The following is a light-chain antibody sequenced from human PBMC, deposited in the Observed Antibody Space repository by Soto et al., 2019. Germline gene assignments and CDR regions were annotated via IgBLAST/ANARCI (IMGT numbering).Light chain of an antibody. CDR2: AAS. Sequence: DILMTQSPSSVSASVGDRVTITCRASQGSSSWLAWYQQKPGKAPKLLIYAASSLQSGVPSRFSGSGSGTDFNLTISSLQPEDFATYYCQQAHSFPITFGQGTRLEIK. V-gene: IGKV1-12*01. J-gene: IGKJ5*01. CDR1: QGSSSW. CDR3: QQAHSFPIT.